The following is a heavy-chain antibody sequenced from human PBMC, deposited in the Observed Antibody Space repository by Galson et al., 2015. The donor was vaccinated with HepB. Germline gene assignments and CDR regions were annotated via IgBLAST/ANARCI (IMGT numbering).Heavy chain of an antibody. J-gene: IGHJ4*02. CDR2: INHSGST. D-gene: IGHD3-10*01. CDR3: ARYYGPGGMSY. CDR1: GGSFSGYY. V-gene: IGHV4-34*01. Sequence: SETLSLTCAVYGGSFSGYYWSWIRQPPGKGLEWIGEINHSGSTTYNPSLKSRVTISVDTSKNQFSLKLNSVTAADTAVYYCARYYGPGGMSYWGQGTLVTVSS.